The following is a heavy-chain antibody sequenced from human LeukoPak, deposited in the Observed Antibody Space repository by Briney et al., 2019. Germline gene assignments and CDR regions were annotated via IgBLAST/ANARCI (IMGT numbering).Heavy chain of an antibody. D-gene: IGHD3-3*01. Sequence: SETLSLTCAVSGYSIGSGYYWGWIRQPPGKGLEWIGSIYHSGSTYYNPSLKSRVTISVDTSKNQFSLKLSSVTAADTAVYYCARHNPLTYYDFWSGPINWFDPWGQGTLVTVSS. V-gene: IGHV4-38-2*01. CDR2: IYHSGST. J-gene: IGHJ5*02. CDR1: GYSIGSGYY. CDR3: ARHNPLTYYDFWSGPINWFDP.